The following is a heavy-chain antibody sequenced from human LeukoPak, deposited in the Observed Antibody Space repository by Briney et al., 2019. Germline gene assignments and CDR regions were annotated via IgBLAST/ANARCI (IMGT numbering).Heavy chain of an antibody. CDR3: ARRIVVVVAASRMRRAGTKGWFDP. Sequence: PSETLSLTCAVYGESFSGYYWSWIRQPPGKGLEWIGEINQSGSTNYNPSRKSRVTISVDTSKNQFSLKLSSVTAADTAVYYCARRIVVVVAASRMRRAGTKGWFDPWGQGTLGTVSP. CDR1: GESFSGYY. J-gene: IGHJ5*02. CDR2: INQSGST. D-gene: IGHD2-15*01. V-gene: IGHV4-34*01.